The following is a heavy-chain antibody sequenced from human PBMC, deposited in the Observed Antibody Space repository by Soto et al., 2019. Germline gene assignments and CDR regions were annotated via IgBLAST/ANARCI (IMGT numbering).Heavy chain of an antibody. CDR1: GFTFSSYA. CDR2: ISGSGGST. V-gene: IGHV3-23*01. D-gene: IGHD6-6*01. J-gene: IGHJ5*02. Sequence: GGSLRLSCAASGFTFSSYAMSWVRQAPGKGLEWVSAISGSGGSTYYADSVKGRFTISRDNSKNTLYLQMNSLGAEDTAVYYCAKYGFSSSGIDPWGQGTLVTVSS. CDR3: AKYGFSSSGIDP.